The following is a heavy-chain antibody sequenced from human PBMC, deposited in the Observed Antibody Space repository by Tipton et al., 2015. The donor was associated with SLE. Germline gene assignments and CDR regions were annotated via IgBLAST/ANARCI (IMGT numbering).Heavy chain of an antibody. V-gene: IGHV4-34*12. CDR2: IIHSGTT. CDR1: GGSFSDYY. CDR3: ARRTRRNWFDP. J-gene: IGHJ5*02. Sequence: LRLSCAVYGGSFSDYYWSWIRQPPGKGLEWIGGIIHSGTTNYNPSLKSRVTISVDTSKNQFSLKLNSVTAADTAVYYCARRTRRNWFDPWGQGTLVTGSS.